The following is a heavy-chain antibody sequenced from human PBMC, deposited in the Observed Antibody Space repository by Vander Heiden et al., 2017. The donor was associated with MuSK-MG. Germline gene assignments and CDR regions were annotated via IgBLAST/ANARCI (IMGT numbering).Heavy chain of an antibody. J-gene: IGHJ6*02. CDR3: ARDTWYYDSSGYYTSDYYYYGMDV. V-gene: IGHV3-21*01. Sequence: ELHLVESGGGLVQPGGSLSLSCAASGFPFSRYTMNWVRPAPGQGLEWVSSISSRSSYIYYADSVKGRFTISRDNAKNSLYLQMNSLRAEDTAVYYCARDTWYYDSSGYYTSDYYYYGMDVWGQGTTVTVSS. D-gene: IGHD3-22*01. CDR2: ISSRSSYI. CDR1: GFPFSRYT.